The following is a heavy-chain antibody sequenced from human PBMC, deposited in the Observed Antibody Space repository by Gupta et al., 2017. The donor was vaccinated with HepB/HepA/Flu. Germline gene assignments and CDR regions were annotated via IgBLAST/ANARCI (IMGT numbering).Heavy chain of an antibody. CDR2: IYYSGST. CDR3: VRPGDGYTLRT. CDR1: GVSISRGHYY. Sequence: QLQLRESGPGLVKPSETLSLTCSVSGVSISRGHYYWGWVRQPPGKGLDYIGNIYYSGSTYYSPSLKNRVTISVDTSKNQFSLELRSVTASDTAIYYCVRPGDGYTLRTWGQGTLVTVSS. J-gene: IGHJ5*02. V-gene: IGHV4-39*01. D-gene: IGHD5-24*01.